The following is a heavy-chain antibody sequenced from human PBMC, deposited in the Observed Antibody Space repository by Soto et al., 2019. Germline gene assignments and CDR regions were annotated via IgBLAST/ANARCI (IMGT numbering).Heavy chain of an antibody. CDR3: ATMGTPATGLYYFDS. V-gene: IGHV4-30-4*01. D-gene: IGHD1-7*01. J-gene: IGHJ4*02. Sequence: QVQLQESGPGLVKPSQTLSLTCTVSGGSISSGNYYWSWIRQPPGKGLEWIGFISYSGSTYYNASLNSRVTISVDTSKHQFSLNLSFVTAADTAVYYCATMGTPATGLYYFDSWGQGTLVTVSS. CDR2: ISYSGST. CDR1: GGSISSGNYY.